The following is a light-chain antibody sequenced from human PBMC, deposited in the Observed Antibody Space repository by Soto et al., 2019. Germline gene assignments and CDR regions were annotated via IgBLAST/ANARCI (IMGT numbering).Light chain of an antibody. CDR2: DVA. V-gene: IGLV2-14*03. CDR1: SSDVGAYNF. J-gene: IGLJ1*01. Sequence: QSALTQPASVSGSPGQSITISCTGTSSDVGAYNFVSWYQHYPDKAPKVVIYDVANRPSGVSYRFSASKSGNTASLTISGLQAEDEADYYFMSFTSSNPDVFGTGTKLTVL. CDR3: MSFTSSNPDV.